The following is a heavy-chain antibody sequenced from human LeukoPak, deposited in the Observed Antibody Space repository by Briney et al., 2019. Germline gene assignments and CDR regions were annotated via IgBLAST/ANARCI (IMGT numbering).Heavy chain of an antibody. CDR3: ARDRYYDSSGRIRGSNAFDI. CDR2: IKQDGSEK. J-gene: IGHJ3*02. CDR1: GFTFSSYW. V-gene: IGHV3-7*01. Sequence: AGGSLRLSCAASGFTFSSYWMSWVRQAPGKGLEWVANIKQDGSEKYYVDSVKGRFTISSDNAKNSLYLQMNSLRAEDTAVYYCARDRYYDSSGRIRGSNAFDIWGQGTMVNVSS. D-gene: IGHD3-22*01.